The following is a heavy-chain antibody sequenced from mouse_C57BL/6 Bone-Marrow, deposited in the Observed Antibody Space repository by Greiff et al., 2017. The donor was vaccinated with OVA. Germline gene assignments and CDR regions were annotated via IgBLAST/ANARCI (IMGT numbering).Heavy chain of an antibody. J-gene: IGHJ2*01. CDR1: GYTFTSYW. Sequence: EVMLVESGTVLARPGASVKMSCKTSGYTFTSYWMHWVKQRPGQGLEWIGAIYPGNSDTSYNQKFKGKAKLTAVTSASTAYMELSSLTNEDSAVYYCVLIYYYGSSYEDWGQGTTLTVSS. CDR3: VLIYYYGSSYED. CDR2: IYPGNSDT. V-gene: IGHV1-5*01. D-gene: IGHD1-1*01.